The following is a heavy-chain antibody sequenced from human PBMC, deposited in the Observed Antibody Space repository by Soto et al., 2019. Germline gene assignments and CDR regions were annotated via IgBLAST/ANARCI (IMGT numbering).Heavy chain of an antibody. CDR1: GFTFSSYS. CDR3: ARDPYCGGDCYSNFDY. V-gene: IGHV3-48*01. D-gene: IGHD2-21*01. J-gene: IGHJ4*02. CDR2: ISSSSSTI. Sequence: EVQLVESGGGLVQPGGSLRLSCAASGFTFSSYSMNWVRQAPGKGLEWVSYISSSSSTIYYADSVKGRFTISRDNAKNSLYLKMNSLRAEDTAVYYCARDPYCGGDCYSNFDYWGQGTLVTVSS.